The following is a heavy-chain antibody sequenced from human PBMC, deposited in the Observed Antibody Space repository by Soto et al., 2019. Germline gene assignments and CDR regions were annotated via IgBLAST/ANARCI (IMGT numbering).Heavy chain of an antibody. Sequence: PSETLSLTCTVSGGSISSSSYYWGWIRQPPGKGLEWIGSIYYSGSTYYNPSLKSRVTISVDTSKNQSSLKLSSVTAADTAVYYCARSTTWSYYYYGMDVWGQGTTVTVSS. CDR1: GGSISSSSYY. D-gene: IGHD2-2*01. V-gene: IGHV4-39*01. J-gene: IGHJ6*02. CDR2: IYYSGST. CDR3: ARSTTWSYYYYGMDV.